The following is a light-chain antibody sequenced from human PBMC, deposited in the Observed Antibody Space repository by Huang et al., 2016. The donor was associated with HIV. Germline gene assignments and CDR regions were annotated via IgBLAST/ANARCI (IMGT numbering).Light chain of an antibody. J-gene: IGKJ2*01. Sequence: DVVMTQSPLSLPVTLGQPASISCRSSQSLVHSDGNTYLNWFQQRPGQSPRRLIYKVSNRDSGVPDRCSGSGSGTDFTLKISRVEAEDVGVYYCRQGTHWPPYTFGQGTKLEIK. CDR1: QSLVHSDGNTY. CDR2: KVS. V-gene: IGKV2-30*02. CDR3: RQGTHWPPYT.